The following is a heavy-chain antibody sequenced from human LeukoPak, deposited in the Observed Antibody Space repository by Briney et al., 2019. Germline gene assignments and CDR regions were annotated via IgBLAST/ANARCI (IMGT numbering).Heavy chain of an antibody. D-gene: IGHD1-26*01. V-gene: IGHV3-21*01. CDR3: ARERGGRLTVGAFDY. Sequence: PGGSLRLSCAASGFTFSSYSMNWVRQAPGKGLEWVSSISSSSSYIYYAGSVKGRFTMSRDNAKNSLYLQMNSLRAEDTAVYYCARERGGRLTVGAFDYWGQGTLVTVSS. J-gene: IGHJ4*02. CDR2: ISSSSSYI. CDR1: GFTFSSYS.